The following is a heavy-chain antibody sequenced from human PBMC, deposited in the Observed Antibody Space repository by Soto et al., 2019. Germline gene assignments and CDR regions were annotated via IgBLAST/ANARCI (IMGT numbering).Heavy chain of an antibody. V-gene: IGHV4-59*01. D-gene: IGHD3-9*01. CDR1: GGNSRGFG. CDR2: IYYSGST. CDR3: AREDDDIRTGYSLLAY. Sequence: TWSVAGGNSRGFGWRWIRKHTGKGLEWIGYIYYSGSTNYTPSLKSRVTISVDTSKNQFSLKLSSVTAADTAVYFFAREDDDIRTGYSLLAYLRQRTLVTVSS. J-gene: IGHJ4*02.